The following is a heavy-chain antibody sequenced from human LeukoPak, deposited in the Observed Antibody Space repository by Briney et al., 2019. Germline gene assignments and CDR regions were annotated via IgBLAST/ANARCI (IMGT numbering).Heavy chain of an antibody. J-gene: IGHJ4*02. CDR2: INHSGST. V-gene: IGHV4-34*01. D-gene: IGHD3-10*01. Sequence: SETLSLTCAVYGGSFSGYYWSWIRQPPGKGLEWIGEINHSGSTNYNPSLKSRVTISVDTSKNQFSLKLSSVTAADTAVYYCARSPGRWDFDYWGQGTLVTVSS. CDR1: GGSFSGYY. CDR3: ARSPGRWDFDY.